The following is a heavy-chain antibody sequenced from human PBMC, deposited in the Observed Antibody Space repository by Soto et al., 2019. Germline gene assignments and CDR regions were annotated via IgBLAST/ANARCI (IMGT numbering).Heavy chain of an antibody. CDR2: INHSGST. CDR3: ARGRGTIFGVVRGFDP. CDR1: GGPFRGYY. Sequence: PSETRSLTCAVYGGPFRGYYWSWIRQPPGKGLEWIGEINHSGSTNYNPSLKSRVTISVDTSKNQFSLKLSSVTAADTAVYYCARGRGTIFGVVRGFDPWGQGTLVTVSS. D-gene: IGHD3-3*01. V-gene: IGHV4-34*01. J-gene: IGHJ5*02.